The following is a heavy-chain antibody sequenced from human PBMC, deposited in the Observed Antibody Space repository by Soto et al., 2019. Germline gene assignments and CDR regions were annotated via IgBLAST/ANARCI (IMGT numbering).Heavy chain of an antibody. Sequence: SETLSLTCTVSGGSISSYYWSWIRQPPGKGLEWIGYIYYSGSTNYNPSLKSRVTISVDTSKNQFSLKLSSVTAADTAVYYCARESYYDSSGYYPIWGQGTLVTSPQ. V-gene: IGHV4-59*01. D-gene: IGHD3-22*01. CDR3: ARESYYDSSGYYPI. CDR2: IYYSGST. J-gene: IGHJ4*02. CDR1: GGSISSYY.